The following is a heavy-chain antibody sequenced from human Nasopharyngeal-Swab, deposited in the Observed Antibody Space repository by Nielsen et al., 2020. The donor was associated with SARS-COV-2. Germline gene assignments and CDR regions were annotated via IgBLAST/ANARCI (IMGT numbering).Heavy chain of an antibody. CDR2: INQDASVK. V-gene: IGHV3-7*01. Sequence: GESLKISCAASGFTFSGYWMTWVRQAPGKGPEWVANINQDASVKKYVDSVKGRFTISRDDTKNSVYLQMNSLRADDTAVYYCARDRGEDAGIDYWSQGTLVTVAS. CDR1: GFTFSGYW. J-gene: IGHJ4*02. CDR3: ARDRGEDAGIDY. D-gene: IGHD2-21*01.